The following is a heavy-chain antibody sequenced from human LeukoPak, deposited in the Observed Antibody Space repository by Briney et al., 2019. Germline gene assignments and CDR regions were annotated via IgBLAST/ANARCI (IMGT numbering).Heavy chain of an antibody. Sequence: ASVKVSCKASGGTFSSHVMNWVRRAPGKGLEWVSVISESGKTYYADSVKGRFTISRDNPKNTLYLEMNSLRVEDTAKYFCAKGSTNWDGYKGNYDAWGQGTQVTV. CDR1: GGTFSSHV. J-gene: IGHJ5*02. V-gene: IGHV3-23*01. CDR2: ISESGKT. D-gene: IGHD1-1*01. CDR3: AKGSTNWDGYKGNYDA.